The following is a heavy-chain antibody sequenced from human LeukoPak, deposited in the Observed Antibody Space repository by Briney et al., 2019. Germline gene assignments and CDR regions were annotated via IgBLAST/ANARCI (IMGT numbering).Heavy chain of an antibody. CDR2: FRGSGGSP. Sequence: GGSLRLSCAASGFTFSTYAMSWVRQAPGKWLEWVSTFRGSGGSPSYADSVKGRFTISRDDSQGTLHLQMNSLRAEDTAVYYCAKGYREGPPHFSDYWGQGTLVTVSS. CDR1: GFTFSTYA. J-gene: IGHJ4*02. D-gene: IGHD3-16*02. V-gene: IGHV3-23*01. CDR3: AKGYREGPPHFSDY.